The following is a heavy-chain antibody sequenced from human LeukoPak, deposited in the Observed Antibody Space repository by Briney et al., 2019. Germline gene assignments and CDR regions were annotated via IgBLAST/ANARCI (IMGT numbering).Heavy chain of an antibody. CDR2: ISSSSTYI. J-gene: IGHJ3*02. V-gene: IGHV3-21*01. D-gene: IGHD2-15*01. Sequence: MPGGSLRLSCAASVLILCNCSMNWVRQAPGKGLEWVSSISSSSTYIYYADSLEGRFTISRDNVRNSLYLQMKSLRAHATAVYYCTGSYRGNLAFDIWGQGTMVTVSS. CDR1: VLILCNCS. CDR3: TGSYRGNLAFDI.